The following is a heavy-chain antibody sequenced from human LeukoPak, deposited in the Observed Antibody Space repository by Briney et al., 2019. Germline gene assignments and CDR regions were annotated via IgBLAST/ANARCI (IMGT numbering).Heavy chain of an antibody. V-gene: IGHV3-7*01. D-gene: IGHD2/OR15-2a*01. CDR2: IKEDGNDK. J-gene: IGHJ3*02. Sequence: PGGSLRLSCAASGFTFRNYWMTWVRQAPGKGLEWVANIKEDGNDKNYADSVKGRFTVSRDNPKNSLPLQMNSLRVEDTAVYYCARDLSPDAPNIAYDAFDIWGQGTMVTVS. CDR1: GFTFRNYW. CDR3: ARDLSPDAPNIAYDAFDI.